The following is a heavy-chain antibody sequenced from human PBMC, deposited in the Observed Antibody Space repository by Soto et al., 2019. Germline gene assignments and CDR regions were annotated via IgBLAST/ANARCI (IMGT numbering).Heavy chain of an antibody. Sequence: QVQLVQSGAEVKKPGSSVKVSCKASGGTFSSYAISWVRQAPGQGLEWMGGIIPIFGTANYAQKFQGRVTITADESTSTAYMELSSLRSEDTAVYYCARVPGSGYELPNYYYYGMDVCGQGTTVTVAS. D-gene: IGHD5-12*01. CDR3: ARVPGSGYELPNYYYYGMDV. V-gene: IGHV1-69*01. J-gene: IGHJ6*02. CDR2: IIPIFGTA. CDR1: GGTFSSYA.